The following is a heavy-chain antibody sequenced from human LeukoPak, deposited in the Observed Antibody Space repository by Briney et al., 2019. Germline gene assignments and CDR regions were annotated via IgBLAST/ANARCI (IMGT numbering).Heavy chain of an antibody. J-gene: IGHJ4*02. CDR2: ISGSGGTT. D-gene: IGHD3-3*01. CDR1: GFTFSSYA. Sequence: GGSLRLSCAASGFTFSSYAMSWVRQAPGKGLEWVSAISGSGGTTYYIDSVKGRFTISRDNSKNTLYLQMNSLRAEDTAVYYCATDRGWRTSGYYLYYFEYWGQGTLVTFSS. CDR3: ATDRGWRTSGYYLYYFEY. V-gene: IGHV3-23*01.